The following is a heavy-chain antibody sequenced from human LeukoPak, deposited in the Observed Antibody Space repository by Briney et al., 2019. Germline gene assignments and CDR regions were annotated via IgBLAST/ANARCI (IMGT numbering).Heavy chain of an antibody. Sequence: ASVKVSCKASGYTFTSYGISWVRQAPGQGLEWMGWISAYNGNTNYAQKLQGRVTMTTDTSTSTAYMELRSLRSDDTAVYYCARDQNNWNDDYLDAFDIWGQGTMVTVSS. CDR1: GYTFTSYG. CDR3: ARDQNNWNDDYLDAFDI. D-gene: IGHD1-20*01. CDR2: ISAYNGNT. V-gene: IGHV1-18*01. J-gene: IGHJ3*02.